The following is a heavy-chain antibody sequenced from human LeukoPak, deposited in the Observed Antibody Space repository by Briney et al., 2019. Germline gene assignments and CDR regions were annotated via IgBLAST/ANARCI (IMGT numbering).Heavy chain of an antibody. J-gene: IGHJ4*02. CDR1: GFSFRSYA. V-gene: IGHV3-23*01. D-gene: IGHD2-15*01. Sequence: GGSLILSCATSGFSFRSYAMSWVRQAPGMGLEWVSAISTDGISTYHADSVKGRFTIPRDNSKNTLYLQMNSLRAEDTAIYYCAKGSSAGRPYYFDYWGQGTLVTVSS. CDR3: AKGSSAGRPYYFDY. CDR2: ISTDGIST.